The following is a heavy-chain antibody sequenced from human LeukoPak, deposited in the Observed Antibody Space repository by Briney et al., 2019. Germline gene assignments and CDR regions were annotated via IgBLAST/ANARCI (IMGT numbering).Heavy chain of an antibody. D-gene: IGHD2-2*01. J-gene: IGHJ6*02. CDR3: ARLGYCSSRSCYYGMDV. V-gene: IGHV5-51*01. CDR2: IYPGGSDT. Sequence: GESLKISCKGSGYSFTTHWIGWVRRMPGKGLEWMAIIYPGGSDTRYSPSFQGQVTMSVDKSISTAYLQWSSLKASDTAMYNCARLGYCSSRSCYYGMDVWGQGTTVTVSS. CDR1: GYSFTTHW.